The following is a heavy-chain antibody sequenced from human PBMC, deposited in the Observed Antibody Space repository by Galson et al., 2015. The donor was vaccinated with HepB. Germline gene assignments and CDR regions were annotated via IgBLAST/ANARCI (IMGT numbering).Heavy chain of an antibody. J-gene: IGHJ6*03. CDR2: ISGSGRAI. Sequence: SLRLSCAASGLTFSSYSMNWVRQAPGKGLEWVSYISGSGRAIYYADSVKGRFTISRDNAKNSLYLQMNSLRAEDTAVYYCARGEPGLDYGDYDGGVYYYYMDVWGKGTTVTVSS. CDR3: ARGEPGLDYGDYDGGVYYYYMDV. CDR1: GLTFSSYS. V-gene: IGHV3-48*01. D-gene: IGHD4-17*01.